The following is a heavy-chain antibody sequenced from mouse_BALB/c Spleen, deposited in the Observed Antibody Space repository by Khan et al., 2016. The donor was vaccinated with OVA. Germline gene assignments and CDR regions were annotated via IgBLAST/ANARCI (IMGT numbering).Heavy chain of an antibody. V-gene: IGHV5-17*02. CDR2: ISSGSATI. CDR1: GFTFSSFG. Sequence: EVELVESGGGLVQPGGSRKLSCAASGFTFSSFGMHWVRQAPEKGLEWVAYISSGSATIYYSDTVKGRFTISRDNPKNTLYLQMTSLRSEDTGMYFCTRTMITTWYFDVWGAGTPVTVSS. CDR3: TRTMITTWYFDV. D-gene: IGHD2-4*01. J-gene: IGHJ1*01.